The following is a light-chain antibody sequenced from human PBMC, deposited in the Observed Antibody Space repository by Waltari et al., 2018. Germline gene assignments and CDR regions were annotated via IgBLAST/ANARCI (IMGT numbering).Light chain of an antibody. Sequence: DIQMTQSPSSLSASVGDRVTITCRASQGISSYLAWYQQNPGKAPKLLIYAASTLQSGVPARFSGSGSGTDFTLTISSLQPEDFGTYYCQDFKSLPPFSLTFGGGTKVEIK. CDR3: QDFKSLPPFSLT. V-gene: IGKV1-9*01. CDR1: QGISSY. CDR2: AAS. J-gene: IGKJ4*01.